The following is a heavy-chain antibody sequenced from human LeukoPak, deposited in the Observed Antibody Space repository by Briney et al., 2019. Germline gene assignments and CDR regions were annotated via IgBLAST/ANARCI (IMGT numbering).Heavy chain of an antibody. J-gene: IGHJ3*02. CDR3: ARGIRRGYSYGYVAFDI. CDR2: INAGNGNT. CDR1: GYTFTSYA. D-gene: IGHD5-18*01. Sequence: ASVKVSCKASGYTFTSYAMHWVRQAPGQRLEWMGWINAGNGNTKYSQEFQGRVTITRDTSASTAYMELSSLRSEDTAVYYCARGIRRGYSYGYVAFDIWGQGTMVTVSS. V-gene: IGHV1-3*03.